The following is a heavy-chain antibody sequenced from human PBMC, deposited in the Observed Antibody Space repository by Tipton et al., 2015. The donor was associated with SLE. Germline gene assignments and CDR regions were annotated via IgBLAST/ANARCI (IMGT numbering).Heavy chain of an antibody. J-gene: IGHJ3*02. CDR2: FYSGGST. CDR1: GFTVSSNY. Sequence: SLRLSCAASGFTVSSNYMSRVRQAPGKGLEWVSVFYSGGSTYYADPVKGRFTISRDNSKNTLYLQMNSLRAEDTAVYYCARMGRWEQSAFDIWGQGTVVTVSS. CDR3: ARMGRWEQSAFDI. D-gene: IGHD1-26*01. V-gene: IGHV3-66*02.